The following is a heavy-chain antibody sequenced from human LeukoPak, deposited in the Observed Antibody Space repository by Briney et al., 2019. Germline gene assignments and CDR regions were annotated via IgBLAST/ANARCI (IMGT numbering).Heavy chain of an antibody. CDR2: INQDESKK. J-gene: IGHJ4*02. CDR3: ARDHAYRADY. D-gene: IGHD2-2*01. V-gene: IGHV3-7*01. CDR1: GFTFSSYW. Sequence: PGGSLRLSCTASGFTFSSYWMCWVRQAPGKGLEWVANINQDESKKYYADSVKGRFTISRDNAKNSLYLQMSSLTAEDTAIYYCARDHAYRADYWGQGTLVTVSS.